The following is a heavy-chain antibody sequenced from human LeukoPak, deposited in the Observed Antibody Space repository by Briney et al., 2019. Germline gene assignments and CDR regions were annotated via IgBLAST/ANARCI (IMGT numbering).Heavy chain of an antibody. V-gene: IGHV1-58*02. J-gene: IGHJ3*02. Sequence: GASVKVSCKASGFTFTSSAMQLVRQARGQRLEWIGWIVVGSGNTNYAQKFQERVTITRDMSTSTAFMELSSLRSEDPAVYIRAAAVVGAYGGAFDIWGQGTVVTVSS. D-gene: IGHD1-26*01. CDR2: IVVGSGNT. CDR3: AAAVVGAYGGAFDI. CDR1: GFTFTSSA.